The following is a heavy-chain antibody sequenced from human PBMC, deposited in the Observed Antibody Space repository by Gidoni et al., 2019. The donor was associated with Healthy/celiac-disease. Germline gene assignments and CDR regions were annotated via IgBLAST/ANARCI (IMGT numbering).Heavy chain of an antibody. V-gene: IGHV1-69*08. CDR2: IIPILGIA. Sequence: QVQLVQSGAEVKKPGSSVKVSCKASGGTFSSYTISWVRQAPGQGLEWMGRIIPILGIANYAQKFQGRVTITADKSTSTAYMELSSLRSEDTAVYYCARDRGLLLRWTHGRFDYWGQGTLVTVSS. J-gene: IGHJ4*02. CDR1: GGTFSSYT. D-gene: IGHD3-10*01. CDR3: ARDRGLLLRWTHGRFDY.